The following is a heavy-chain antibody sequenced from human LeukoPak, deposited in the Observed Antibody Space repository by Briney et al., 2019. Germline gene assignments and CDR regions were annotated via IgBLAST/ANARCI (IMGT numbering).Heavy chain of an antibody. D-gene: IGHD6-13*01. Sequence: GASVKVSCKASGYTFTGYYMHWVRQAPGQGLEWMGRINPNSGGTNYAQKFQGRVTMTRDTSISTAYMELSRLRSDDTAVYYCAREGTGYSSSCRSGASVDYWGQGTLVTVSS. CDR2: INPNSGGT. J-gene: IGHJ4*02. V-gene: IGHV1-2*06. CDR3: AREGTGYSSSCRSGASVDY. CDR1: GYTFTGYY.